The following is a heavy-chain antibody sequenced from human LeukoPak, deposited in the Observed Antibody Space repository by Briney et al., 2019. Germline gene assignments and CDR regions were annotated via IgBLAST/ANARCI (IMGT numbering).Heavy chain of an antibody. D-gene: IGHD1-14*01. J-gene: IGHJ6*03. CDR1: GYTFTSFD. CDR3: ARGPGTAHYYYYYMDV. Sequence: GASVKVFRKAFGYTFTSFDIHWVRKAHGKGLEGMGWMNPNSGNTGYAQKFQGRVTITRNTSISTAYMELSSLRSEDTAVYYCARGPGTAHYYYYYMDVWGKGTTVTVSS. CDR2: MNPNSGNT. V-gene: IGHV1-8*03.